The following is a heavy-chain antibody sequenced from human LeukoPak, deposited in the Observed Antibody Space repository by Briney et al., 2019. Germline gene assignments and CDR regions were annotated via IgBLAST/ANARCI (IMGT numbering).Heavy chain of an antibody. CDR1: GFTFDDYA. V-gene: IGHV3-43*02. CDR3: ARGGLWGGDY. Sequence: GGSLRLSCAASGFTFDDYAMHWVRQAPGQGLEWASLISGDGGSTYYADSVKGRFTVSRDDAKNSLSLQMDSLRAEDTAVYYCARGGLWGGDYWGQGTLVTVSS. J-gene: IGHJ4*02. CDR2: ISGDGGST. D-gene: IGHD3-16*01.